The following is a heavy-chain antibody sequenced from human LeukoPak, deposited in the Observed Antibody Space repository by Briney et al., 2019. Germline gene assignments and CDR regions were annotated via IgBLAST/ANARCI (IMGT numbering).Heavy chain of an antibody. V-gene: IGHV4-39*01. J-gene: IGHJ5*01. D-gene: IGHD5-12*01. CDR2: VYYGRTT. CDR1: AGSFISSSHH. CDR3: VRHDGRGGATMGAFDS. Sequence: PSETLSLTCTVSAGSFISSSHHWGWIRQSPGKGLEWIGTVYYGRTTYYDPSLDGRVTISLDTSANHFSLQLNSVTAADTAVYYCVRHDGRGGATMGAFDSWGQGSLVTVSS.